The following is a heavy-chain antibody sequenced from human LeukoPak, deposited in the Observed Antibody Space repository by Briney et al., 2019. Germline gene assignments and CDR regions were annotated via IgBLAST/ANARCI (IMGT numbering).Heavy chain of an antibody. D-gene: IGHD5-12*01. V-gene: IGHV3-33*08. CDR2: ICYDGSNK. CDR1: GFTFSTYF. CDR3: ARRLGYYFDY. Sequence: GGSLRLSCAASGFTFSTYFIHWVRQAPGKGLEWVAVICYDGSNKYYADSVKGRFTISRDNSKNSLYLQMNSLRAEDTAVYYCARRLGYYFDYWGQGTLVTVSS. J-gene: IGHJ4*02.